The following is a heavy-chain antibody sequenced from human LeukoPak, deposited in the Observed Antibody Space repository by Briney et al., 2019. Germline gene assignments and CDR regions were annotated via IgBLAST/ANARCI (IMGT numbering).Heavy chain of an antibody. J-gene: IGHJ4*02. Sequence: PVQSLDSASVLTIHLSIIDYADSVKGRFTIYRDKDKNSLYLQMNSLRAEDTAVYYCVRDKDWAFDYWGQGTLIAVS. CDR2: LTIHLSII. D-gene: IGHD3-9*01. CDR3: VRDKDWAFDY. V-gene: IGHV3-48*01.